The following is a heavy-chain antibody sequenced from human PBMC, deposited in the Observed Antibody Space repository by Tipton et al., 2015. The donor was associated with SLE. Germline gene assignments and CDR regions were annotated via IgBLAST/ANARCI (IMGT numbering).Heavy chain of an antibody. D-gene: IGHD3-22*01. J-gene: IGHJ4*02. CDR2: INPNSGGT. Sequence: QVQLVQSGAEVKKPGASVKVSCKASGYTFTGSYMHWVRQAPGQGLEWMGWINPNSGGTNCAQKFQGRVTMTRDTSISTGYMELSRLRSDDTAVYYCARGALPDYYDSSGYPDYWGQGTLVTVSS. CDR3: ARGALPDYYDSSGYPDY. V-gene: IGHV1-2*02. CDR1: GYTFTGSY.